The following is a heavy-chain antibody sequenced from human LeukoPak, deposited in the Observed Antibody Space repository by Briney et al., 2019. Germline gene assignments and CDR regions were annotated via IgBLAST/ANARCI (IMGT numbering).Heavy chain of an antibody. CDR2: IYYSGST. CDR1: GGSISSSSYY. D-gene: IGHD5-24*01. J-gene: IGHJ3*02. Sequence: SETLSLTCTVSGGSISSSSYYWGWIRQPPGKVLEWIGSIYYSGSTYYNPSLKSRVTISVDTSKNQFSLKLSSVTAADTAVYYCARPNIGLNYIDIWGQGTMVTVSS. V-gene: IGHV4-39*01. CDR3: ARPNIGLNYIDI.